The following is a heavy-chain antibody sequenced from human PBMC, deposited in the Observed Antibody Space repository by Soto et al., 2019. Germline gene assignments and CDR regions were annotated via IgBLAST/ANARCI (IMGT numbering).Heavy chain of an antibody. D-gene: IGHD3-3*01. CDR2: ISSSSSYI. CDR3: ARETRDGSDYDFPNWFDP. V-gene: IGHV3-21*01. Sequence: EVQLVESGGGLVKPGGSLRLSCAASGFTFSRYSMNCVRQAPGKGLEWVSSISSSSSYIYYADSVKGRFTISRDNAKNSLYLQMNSLRAEDTAVYYCARETRDGSDYDFPNWFDPWGQGTLVTVSS. CDR1: GFTFSRYS. J-gene: IGHJ5*02.